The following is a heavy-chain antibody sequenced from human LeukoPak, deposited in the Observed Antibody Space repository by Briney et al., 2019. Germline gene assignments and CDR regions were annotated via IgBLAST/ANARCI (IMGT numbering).Heavy chain of an antibody. Sequence: GGSLRLSCAASGSTFSRYWMHWVRQAPGKGLVWVSRVKSDGSDTIYADSVKGRFTISRDNAKNTLYLQMDSLRAAYTAVYYCTTGIGNYYYYWGQGTLVTVAS. CDR3: TTGIGNYYYY. V-gene: IGHV3-74*01. CDR1: GSTFSRYW. D-gene: IGHD3-10*01. J-gene: IGHJ4*02. CDR2: VKSDGSDT.